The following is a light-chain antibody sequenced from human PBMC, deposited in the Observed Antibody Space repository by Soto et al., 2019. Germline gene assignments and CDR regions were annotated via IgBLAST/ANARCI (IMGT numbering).Light chain of an antibody. CDR1: QSVSSN. V-gene: IGKV3-15*01. J-gene: IGKJ4*01. CDR3: QQYNVWPLT. CDR2: VAS. Sequence: EIVMTQSPATLSVSPGERATLSSRASQSVSSNLAWYQQKPGQTPKLLIYVASTRATGIPARFSGSGSGTEFTLTISSRQSEDFAVYYCQQYNVWPLTFGGGTKVEFK.